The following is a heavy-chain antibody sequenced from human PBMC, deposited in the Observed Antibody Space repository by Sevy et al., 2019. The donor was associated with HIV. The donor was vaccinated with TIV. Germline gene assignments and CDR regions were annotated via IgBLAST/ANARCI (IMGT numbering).Heavy chain of an antibody. J-gene: IGHJ4*02. D-gene: IGHD6-19*01. CDR1: GITFSNYG. Sequence: GGSLRLSCAVSGITFSNYGMHWVRQAPGKGLEWVAVIWYDGTNREYADSVKGRFTISRDNSKNTLYLQMNSLRVEDTAVYYCAREDIRVAGIGYYFHSWGQGTLVTVSS. V-gene: IGHV3-33*01. CDR3: AREDIRVAGIGYYFHS. CDR2: IWYDGTNR.